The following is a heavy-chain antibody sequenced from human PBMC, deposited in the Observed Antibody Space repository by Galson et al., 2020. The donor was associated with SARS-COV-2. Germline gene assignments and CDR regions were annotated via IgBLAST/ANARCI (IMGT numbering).Heavy chain of an antibody. CDR1: GGSISSSSYY. CDR2: IYYSGST. Sequence: LETLSLTCTVSGGSISSSSYYWGWIRQPPGKGLEWIGSIYYSGSTYYNPSLKSRVTISVDTSKNQFSLKLSSVTAADTAVYYCAREGGIVVVTTRWFDPWGQGTRVTVSS. D-gene: IGHD2-21*02. CDR3: AREGGIVVVTTRWFDP. J-gene: IGHJ5*02. V-gene: IGHV4-39*07.